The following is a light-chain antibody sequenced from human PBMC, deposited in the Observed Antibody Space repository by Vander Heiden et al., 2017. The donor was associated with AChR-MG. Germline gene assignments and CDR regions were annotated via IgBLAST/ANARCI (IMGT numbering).Light chain of an antibody. Sequence: EILITHSPATLSVSPAHRATLSCRASRTFSSSLAWYQQKHGQAPRLLIYGASTRDTGSPARFSGSGSGTEFTLTISSLQSEDFAVDYCQQYNNWPPMYTFGQGTKLEIK. CDR3: QQYNNWPPMYT. CDR1: RTFSSS. V-gene: IGKV3-15*01. J-gene: IGKJ2*01. CDR2: GAS.